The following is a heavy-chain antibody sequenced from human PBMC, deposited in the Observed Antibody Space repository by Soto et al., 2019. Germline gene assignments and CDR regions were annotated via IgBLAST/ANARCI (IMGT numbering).Heavy chain of an antibody. V-gene: IGHV3-33*01. CDR3: ARDGVLITIFGVVMGSNGMDV. D-gene: IGHD3-3*01. Sequence: PGGSLRLSCAASGFTFSSYGMHWVRQAPGKGLERVAVIWYDGSNKYYADSVKGRFTISRDNSKNTLYLQMNSLRAEDTVVYYCARDGVLITIFGVVMGSNGMDVWGQGTTVTVSS. J-gene: IGHJ6*02. CDR2: IWYDGSNK. CDR1: GFTFSSYG.